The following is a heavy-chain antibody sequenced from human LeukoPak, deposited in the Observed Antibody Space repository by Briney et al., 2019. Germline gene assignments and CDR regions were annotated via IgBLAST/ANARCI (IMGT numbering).Heavy chain of an antibody. J-gene: IGHJ4*02. CDR3: ARHRVGTGGPGYFDY. CDR1: GGSISTSSYY. D-gene: IGHD2-8*02. CDR2: IYFSGST. Sequence: PSATLSLTCTVSGGSISTSSYYWGWIRQPPGKGLEWIATIYFSGSTYYNPSLKSRVTISVDTSKNQFSLKLSSVTAADTAVYYCARHRVGTGGPGYFDYWGQGALVTVSS. V-gene: IGHV4-39*01.